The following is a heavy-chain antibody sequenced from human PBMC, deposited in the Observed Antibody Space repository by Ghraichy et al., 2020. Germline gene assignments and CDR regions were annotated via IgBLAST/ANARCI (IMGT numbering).Heavy chain of an antibody. CDR2: IYYSGST. CDR3: ASTHCTNGVCYTDKMDY. J-gene: IGHJ4*02. D-gene: IGHD2-8*01. CDR1: GGSISSSSYY. V-gene: IGHV4-39*07. Sequence: SETLSLTCTVSGGSISSSSYYWGWIRQPPGKGLEWIGSIYYSGSTYYNPSLKSRVTISVDTSKNQFSLKLSSVTAADTAVYYCASTHCTNGVCYTDKMDYWGQGTLVTVSS.